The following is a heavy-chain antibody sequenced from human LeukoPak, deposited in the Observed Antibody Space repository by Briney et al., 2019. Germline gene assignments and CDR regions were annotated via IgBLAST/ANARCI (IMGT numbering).Heavy chain of an antibody. V-gene: IGHV3-30*03. D-gene: IGHD3-16*01. Sequence: SGGSLRLSCAASGFTFSSYGMHWVRQAPGKGLEWVAVISYDGSNKYYADSVKGRFTISRDNSKNTLYLQMNSLRAEDTAVYFCARGGGLDVWGQGATVTVSS. CDR1: GFTFSSYG. CDR2: ISYDGSNK. J-gene: IGHJ6*02. CDR3: ARGGGLDV.